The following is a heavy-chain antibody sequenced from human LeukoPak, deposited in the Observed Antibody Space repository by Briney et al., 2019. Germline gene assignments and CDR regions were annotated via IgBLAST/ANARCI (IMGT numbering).Heavy chain of an antibody. Sequence: SETLSLTCTVSGGSISSGGYYWSWIRQHPGKGLEWIGYIYYSGSTYYNPSLKSRVTISADTSKNQFSLKLSSVTAADTAVYYCASLHSSSLFFRPWGQGALVTVSS. V-gene: IGHV4-31*03. CDR1: GGSISSGGYY. D-gene: IGHD6-13*01. CDR2: IYYSGST. CDR3: ASLHSSSLFFRP. J-gene: IGHJ5*02.